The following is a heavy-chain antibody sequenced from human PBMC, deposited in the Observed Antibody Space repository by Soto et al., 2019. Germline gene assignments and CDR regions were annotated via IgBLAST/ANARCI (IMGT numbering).Heavy chain of an antibody. D-gene: IGHD3-3*01. J-gene: IGHJ6*02. Sequence: SSETLSLTFTVSGGSISSYYWGWIRQPPVKGLEWIGYIYYSGSTNYNPSLKSRVTISVDTSKNQFSLKLSSVTAADTAVYYCARYPTIFGVVTRPHSYYYGMDVLGQRTTVTVCS. CDR3: ARYPTIFGVVTRPHSYYYGMDV. CDR2: IYYSGST. CDR1: GGSISSYY. V-gene: IGHV4-59*01.